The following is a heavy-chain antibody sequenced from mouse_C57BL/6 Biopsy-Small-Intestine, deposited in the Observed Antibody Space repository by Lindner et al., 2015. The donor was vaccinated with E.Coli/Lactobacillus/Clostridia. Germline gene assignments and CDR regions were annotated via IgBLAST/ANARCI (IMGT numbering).Heavy chain of an antibody. J-gene: IGHJ4*01. V-gene: IGHV1-83*01. D-gene: IGHD2-4*01. CDR2: IDPVDGET. Sequence: SVKVSCKVSGYSLTELSMNWVRQAPGKGLEWMGGIDPVDGETIYAQNFQGRVTVTEDTSTDTAYMELSSLRSEDTAVYFCATTPYDSGSYFDYWGQGTLVTVSS. CDR1: GYSLTELS. CDR3: ATTPYDSGSYFDY.